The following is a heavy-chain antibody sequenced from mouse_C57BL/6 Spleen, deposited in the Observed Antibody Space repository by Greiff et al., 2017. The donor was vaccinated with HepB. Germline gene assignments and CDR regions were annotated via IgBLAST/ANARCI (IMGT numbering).Heavy chain of an antibody. Sequence: EVQGVESGGGLVKPGGSLKLSCAASGFTFSSYAMSWVRQTPEKRLEWVATISDGGSYTYYPDNVKGRFTISRDNAKNNLYLQMSHLKSEDTAMYYCARDMGFRVGYAMDYWGQGTSVTVSS. CDR1: GFTFSSYA. CDR2: ISDGGSYT. V-gene: IGHV5-4*01. CDR3: ARDMGFRVGYAMDY. D-gene: IGHD1-1*02. J-gene: IGHJ4*01.